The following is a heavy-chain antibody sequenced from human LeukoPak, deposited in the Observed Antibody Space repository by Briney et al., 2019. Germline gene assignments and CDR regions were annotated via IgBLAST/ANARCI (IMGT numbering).Heavy chain of an antibody. V-gene: IGHV3-48*03. CDR1: GFTFSSYE. J-gene: IGHJ3*02. Sequence: PGGSLRLSCAASGFTFSSYEMNWVRQAPGKGLEWVSYISSSGSTIYYADSVKGRFTISRDNAKNSLYLQMNSLRAEDTAVYYCAGDRRGYYDILTGHRHRIAFDIWGQGTMVTVSS. CDR2: ISSSGSTI. CDR3: AGDRRGYYDILTGHRHRIAFDI. D-gene: IGHD3-9*01.